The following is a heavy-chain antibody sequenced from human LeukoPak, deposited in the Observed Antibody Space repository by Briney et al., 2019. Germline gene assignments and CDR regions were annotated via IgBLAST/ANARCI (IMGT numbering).Heavy chain of an antibody. Sequence: ASVKVSCKASGYTFTGYYMHWVRQAPGRGLEWMGWINPNSGGTNYAQKFQGRVTMTRDTSISTAYMELSRLRSDDTAVYYCARDLGRRYCSGGSCYGYWGQGTLVTVSS. CDR3: ARDLGRRYCSGGSCYGY. D-gene: IGHD2-15*01. CDR1: GYTFTGYY. V-gene: IGHV1-2*02. J-gene: IGHJ4*02. CDR2: INPNSGGT.